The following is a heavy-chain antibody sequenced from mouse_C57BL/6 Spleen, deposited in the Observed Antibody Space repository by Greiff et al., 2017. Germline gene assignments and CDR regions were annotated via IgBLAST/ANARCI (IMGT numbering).Heavy chain of an antibody. D-gene: IGHD5-1*01. CDR2: IRSKSNNYAT. CDR1: GFSFNTYA. V-gene: IGHV10-1*01. CDR3: VRQGSNYAMDY. J-gene: IGHJ4*01. Sequence: EVKLVESGGGLVQPKGSLKLSCAASGFSFNTYAMNWVRQAPGKGLEWVARIRSKSNNYATYYADSVKDRFTISRDDSESMLYLHMNNLTTEDTAMYYCVRQGSNYAMDYWGQGTSVTVSS.